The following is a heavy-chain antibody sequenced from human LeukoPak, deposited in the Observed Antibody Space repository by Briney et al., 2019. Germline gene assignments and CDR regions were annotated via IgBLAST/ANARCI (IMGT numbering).Heavy chain of an antibody. CDR2: INHSGST. V-gene: IGHV4-34*01. D-gene: IGHD3-10*01. CDR3: ARATMVRGARGYYYYGMDV. J-gene: IGHJ6*04. CDR1: GGSFSGYY. Sequence: SETLSLTCAVYGGSFSGYYWSWIRQPPGKGLEWIWEINHSGSTNYNPSLKSRVTISVDTSKNQFSLKLSSVTAADTAVYYCARATMVRGARGYYYYGMDVWGKGTTVTVSS.